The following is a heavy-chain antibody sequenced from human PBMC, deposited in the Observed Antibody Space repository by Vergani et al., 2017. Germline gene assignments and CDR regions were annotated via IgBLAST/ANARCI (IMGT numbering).Heavy chain of an antibody. V-gene: IGHV3-48*01. CDR2: ISSSSSTI. J-gene: IGHJ4*02. CDR1: GFTFSSYS. Sequence: EVQLVESGGGLVQPGGSLRLSCAASGFTFSSYSMNWVRQAPGKGLEWVSYISSSSSTIYSGDSVKGRFTISRDKAKNSLYLQMNSLSAEDTAVYYCARLLIVGATGDYWGQGTLVTVSS. D-gene: IGHD1-26*01. CDR3: ARLLIVGATGDY.